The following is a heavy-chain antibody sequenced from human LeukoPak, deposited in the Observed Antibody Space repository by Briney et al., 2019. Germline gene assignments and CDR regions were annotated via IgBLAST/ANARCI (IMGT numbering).Heavy chain of an antibody. Sequence: GGSLRLSCAASGFTVSSNYMSWVRQAPGKGLEWVSVIYSGGSTYYADSVKGRFTISRDNSKNTLYLQMNSLRAEDTAVYYCAREGYDSSGYYDYWGQGTLITVSS. V-gene: IGHV3-53*01. CDR1: GFTVSSNY. CDR3: AREGYDSSGYYDY. CDR2: IYSGGST. J-gene: IGHJ4*02. D-gene: IGHD3-22*01.